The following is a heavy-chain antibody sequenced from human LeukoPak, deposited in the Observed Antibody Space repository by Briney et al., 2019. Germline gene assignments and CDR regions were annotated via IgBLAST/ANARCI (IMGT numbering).Heavy chain of an antibody. J-gene: IGHJ4*02. CDR3: AKGGYCSSTSCYGYFDS. CDR1: GFTFSSNA. Sequence: AGSLRLSCAASGFTFSSNAMSWVRQAPGKGLQWVSAISTSGGSTYYADSVKGRFTISRDNSENALYLQMNSLRAEDTAVYYCAKGGYCSSTSCYGYFDSWGQGTLVTVSS. D-gene: IGHD2-2*01. V-gene: IGHV3-23*01. CDR2: ISTSGGST.